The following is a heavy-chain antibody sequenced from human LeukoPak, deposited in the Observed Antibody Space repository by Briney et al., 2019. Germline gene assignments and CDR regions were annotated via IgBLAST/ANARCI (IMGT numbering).Heavy chain of an antibody. CDR3: AKEGSSSLYYFDY. D-gene: IGHD2-2*01. Sequence: GGSLRLSCAASGFTFSSYSMNWVRQAPGKGLEWVSAISGSGGSTYYADSVKGRFTMSRDNSKNTLYLQVNSLRAEDTAVYYCAKEGSSSLYYFDYWGQGTLVTVSS. CDR1: GFTFSSYS. CDR2: ISGSGGST. V-gene: IGHV3-23*01. J-gene: IGHJ4*02.